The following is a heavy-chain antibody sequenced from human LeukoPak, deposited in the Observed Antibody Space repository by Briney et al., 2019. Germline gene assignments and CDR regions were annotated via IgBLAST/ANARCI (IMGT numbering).Heavy chain of an antibody. CDR3: ARNFVPRLYYGSGSYYFDY. CDR2: ISSSGSTI. V-gene: IGHV3-48*03. Sequence: GGSLRLSCAASGFTFSSYEMNWVRQAPGKGLEWVPYISSSGSTIYYADSVKGRFTISRDNAKNSLYLQMNSLRAEDTAVYYCARNFVPRLYYGSGSYYFDYWGQGTLVTVSS. J-gene: IGHJ4*02. CDR1: GFTFSSYE. D-gene: IGHD3-10*01.